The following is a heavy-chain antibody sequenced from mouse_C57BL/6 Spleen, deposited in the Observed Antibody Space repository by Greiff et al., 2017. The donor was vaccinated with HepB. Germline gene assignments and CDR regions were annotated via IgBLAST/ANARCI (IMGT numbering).Heavy chain of an antibody. CDR1: GYTFTGYW. CDR3: ARGNYDEAWFAY. CDR2: INPSNGGT. J-gene: IGHJ3*01. D-gene: IGHD2-4*01. V-gene: IGHV1-53*01. Sequence: QVQLKEPGTELVKPGASVKLSCKASGYTFTGYWMHWVKQRPGQGLEWIGNINPSNGGTNYNEKFKSKATLTVDKSSSTAYMQLSSLTSEDSAVYYCARGNYDEAWFAYWGQGTLVTVSA.